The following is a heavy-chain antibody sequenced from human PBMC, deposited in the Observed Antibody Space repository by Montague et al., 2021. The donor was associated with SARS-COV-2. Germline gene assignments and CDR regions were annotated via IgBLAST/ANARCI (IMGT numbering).Heavy chain of an antibody. Sequence: TLSLTCTVSGGSISSGGYYWSWIRQHPGKGLEWIGYIYYSGSTYYXPSLKSRVTISVDTSKNQFSLKLSSVTAADTAVYYCARVRARITMIVVVINGGFDPWGQGTLATVSS. CDR2: IYYSGST. CDR1: GGSISSGGYY. V-gene: IGHV4-31*03. CDR3: ARVRARITMIVVVINGGFDP. D-gene: IGHD3-22*01. J-gene: IGHJ5*02.